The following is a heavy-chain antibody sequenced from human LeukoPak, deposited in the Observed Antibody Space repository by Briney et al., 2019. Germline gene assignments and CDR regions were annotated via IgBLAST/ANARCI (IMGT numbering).Heavy chain of an antibody. CDR3: ARGPRLDSSGWYYGAFDI. CDR1: GYTFTGYY. V-gene: IGHV1-2*06. Sequence: GASVKVSCKASGYTFTGYYTHWVRQAPGQGLEWMGRINPNSGGTNYAQKFQGRVTMTRDTSISTAYMELSRLRSDDTAVYYCARGPRLDSSGWYYGAFDIWGQGTMVTVSS. D-gene: IGHD6-19*01. CDR2: INPNSGGT. J-gene: IGHJ3*02.